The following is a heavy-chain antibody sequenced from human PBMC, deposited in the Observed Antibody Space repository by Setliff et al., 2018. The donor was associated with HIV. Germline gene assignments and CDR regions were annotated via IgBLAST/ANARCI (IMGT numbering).Heavy chain of an antibody. CDR2: IYHTGST. Sequence: SETLSLTCTVSGGSINSTSYYWGWIRQPPGNGLEWIGSIYHTGSTSYKPSLKSRVTISVDTSKNQFSLRLSSVAAGDTAVYYCARADSGYDLGELYYFDSWGQGTLVTVSS. D-gene: IGHD5-12*01. CDR1: GGSINSTSYY. J-gene: IGHJ4*02. V-gene: IGHV4-39*01. CDR3: ARADSGYDLGELYYFDS.